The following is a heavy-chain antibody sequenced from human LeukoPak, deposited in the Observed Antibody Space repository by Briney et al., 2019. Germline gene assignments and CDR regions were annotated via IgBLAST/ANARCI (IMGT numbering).Heavy chain of an antibody. D-gene: IGHD3-22*01. Sequence: SETLSLTCTVSGGSISSYYWSWIRQPPGKGLEWIGYIYYRGSTNYNPSLKSRVTISVDTSKNQFSLKLSSVTAADTAVYYCARHYSSGYYLDAFDIWGQGTMVTVSS. J-gene: IGHJ3*02. CDR3: ARHYSSGYYLDAFDI. V-gene: IGHV4-59*08. CDR2: IYYRGST. CDR1: GGSISSYY.